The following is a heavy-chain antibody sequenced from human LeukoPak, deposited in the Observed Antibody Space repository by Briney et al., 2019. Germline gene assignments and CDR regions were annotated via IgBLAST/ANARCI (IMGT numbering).Heavy chain of an antibody. CDR2: IYYSGST. CDR3: ARRPYSSSWCGVDY. CDR1: GGSISSSSYY. Sequence: SETLSLTCTVSGGSISSSSYYWGWIRQPPGKGLEWIGSIYYSGSTYYNPSLKSRVTISVDTSKNQFSLKLSSVTAADTAVYYCARRPYSSSWCGVDYWGQGTLVTVSS. V-gene: IGHV4-39*01. D-gene: IGHD6-13*01. J-gene: IGHJ4*02.